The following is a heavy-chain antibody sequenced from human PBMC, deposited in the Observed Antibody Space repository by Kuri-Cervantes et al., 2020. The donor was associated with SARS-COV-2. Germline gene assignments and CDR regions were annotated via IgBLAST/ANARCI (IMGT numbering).Heavy chain of an antibody. J-gene: IGHJ2*01. V-gene: IGHV3-74*01. Sequence: GGSLRLSCAASGFTFSSYWMHWVRQAPGKGLVWVSRINSDGSSTSYADSVKGRFTISRDNAKNTLYLQMNSLKTEDTAVYYCTTERFWSGYYGGSWYFDLWGRGTLVTVSS. CDR3: TTERFWSGYYGGSWYFDL. CDR2: INSDGSST. D-gene: IGHD3-3*01. CDR1: GFTFSSYW.